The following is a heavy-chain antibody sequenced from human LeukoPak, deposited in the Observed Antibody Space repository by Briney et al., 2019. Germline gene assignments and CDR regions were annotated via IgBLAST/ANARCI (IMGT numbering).Heavy chain of an antibody. CDR1: GFTFSSYS. V-gene: IGHV3-21*01. J-gene: IGHJ4*02. Sequence: GGSLRLSCAASGFTFSSYSMNWVRQAPGKGLEWVSSISSDSKYIYYADSVKGRFTISRDNTKNSLFLQLNSLRAEGTAVYYCARHAEYYDILTASDYLGQGTPVTVSS. CDR3: ARHAEYYDILTASDY. CDR2: ISSDSKYI. D-gene: IGHD3-9*01.